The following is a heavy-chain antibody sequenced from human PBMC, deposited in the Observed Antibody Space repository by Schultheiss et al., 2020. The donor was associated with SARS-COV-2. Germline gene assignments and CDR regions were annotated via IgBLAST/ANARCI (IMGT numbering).Heavy chain of an antibody. V-gene: IGHV4-39*07. J-gene: IGHJ5*02. CDR2: IYYSGST. CDR1: GGSISSSSYY. Sequence: ETLSLTCTVSGGSISSSSYYWGWIRQPPGKGLEWIGSIYYSGSTYYNPSLKSRVTISVDTSKNQFSLKLSSVTAADTAVYYCARLHGDYFDRNWFDPWGQGILVTVSS. CDR3: ARLHGDYFDRNWFDP. D-gene: IGHD4-17*01.